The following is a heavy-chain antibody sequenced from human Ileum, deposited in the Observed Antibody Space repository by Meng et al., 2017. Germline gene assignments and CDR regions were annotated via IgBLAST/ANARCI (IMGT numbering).Heavy chain of an antibody. J-gene: IGHJ4*01. D-gene: IGHD2-2*01. Sequence: QGQMWRAVAEWKSPGASVKVSCKASGGTVTTYTFNWVRLAPGQGLEWLGQIIPMFDTANYAQRFQGRVTLTADKSTRTAFMELSSLRSEDTAVYYCARQYCSSSSCYLIDDWGHGTLVTVSS. V-gene: IGHV1-69*06. CDR1: GGTVTTYT. CDR3: ARQYCSSSSCYLIDD. CDR2: IIPMFDTA.